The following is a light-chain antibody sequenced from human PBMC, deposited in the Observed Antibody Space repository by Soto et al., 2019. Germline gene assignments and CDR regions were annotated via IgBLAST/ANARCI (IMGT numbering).Light chain of an antibody. CDR2: WAS. CDR3: QQYESTPPT. J-gene: IGKJ2*01. Sequence: DIVMTQSPDSLAVSLGERATINCKSSQSVLYSSNNKNYLAWYQQRPGQPPKLLIYWASTQESGVPDRFSGSGSGTDFTLTITSLQAEDGAVYYCQQYESTPPTFGQGTKLEIK. V-gene: IGKV4-1*01. CDR1: QSVLYSSNNKNY.